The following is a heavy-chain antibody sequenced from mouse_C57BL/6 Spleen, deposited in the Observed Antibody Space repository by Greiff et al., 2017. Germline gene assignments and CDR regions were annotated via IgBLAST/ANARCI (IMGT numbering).Heavy chain of an antibody. CDR1: GFTFSSYA. V-gene: IGHV5-4*01. CDR3: AREGDPWYFDV. CDR2: ISDGGSYT. Sequence: EVQLQESGGGLVKPGGSLKLSCAASGFTFSSYAMSWVRQTPEKRLEWVATISDGGSYTYYPDNVKGRFTISRDNAKNNLYLQMSHLKSEDTAMYYCAREGDPWYFDVWGTGTTVTVSS. J-gene: IGHJ1*03.